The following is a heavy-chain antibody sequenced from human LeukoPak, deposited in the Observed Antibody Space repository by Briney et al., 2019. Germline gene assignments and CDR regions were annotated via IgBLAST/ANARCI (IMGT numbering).Heavy chain of an antibody. J-gene: IGHJ4*02. CDR3: ARGDTVVTVGYFDY. Sequence: SETLSLTCTVSGGSISSGDYYWSWIRQPPGKGLEWIGYIYYSGSTYYNPSLKSRVTISVDTSKNQFSLKLSSVTAADTAVYYCARGDTVVTVGYFDYWGQGTLVTVSS. CDR1: GGSISSGDYY. V-gene: IGHV4-30-4*08. CDR2: IYYSGST. D-gene: IGHD4-23*01.